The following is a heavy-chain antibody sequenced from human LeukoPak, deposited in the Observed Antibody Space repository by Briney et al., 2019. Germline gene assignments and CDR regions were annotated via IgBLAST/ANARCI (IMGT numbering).Heavy chain of an antibody. J-gene: IGHJ6*02. CDR1: GGSFSGYY. CDR2: IYHSGST. Sequence: SETLSLTCAVYGGSFSGYYWSWIRQPPGKGLEWIGEIYHSGSTNYNPSLKSRVTISVDKSKNQFSLKLSSVTAADTAVYYCARGVSPDVYYYYGMDVWGQGTTVTVSS. V-gene: IGHV4-34*01. CDR3: ARGVSPDVYYYYGMDV. D-gene: IGHD2-2*01.